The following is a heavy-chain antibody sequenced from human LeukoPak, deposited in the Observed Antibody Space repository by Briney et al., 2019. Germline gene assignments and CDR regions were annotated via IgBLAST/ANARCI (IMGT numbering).Heavy chain of an antibody. D-gene: IGHD6-13*01. CDR2: IYYSGST. CDR1: GGSISSGGYY. J-gene: IGHJ2*01. Sequence: SETLSLTCTVSGGSISSGGYYWSWIRQHPGKGLEWIGYIYYSGSTYYNPSLKSRVTMSVDTSKNQFSLKLSSVTAADTAVYYCARGPYSSGWYDSWYFDLWGRGTLVTVSS. CDR3: ARGPYSSGWYDSWYFDL. V-gene: IGHV4-31*03.